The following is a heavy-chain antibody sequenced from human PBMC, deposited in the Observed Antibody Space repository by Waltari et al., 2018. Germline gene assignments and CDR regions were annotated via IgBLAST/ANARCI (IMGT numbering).Heavy chain of an antibody. J-gene: IGHJ4*02. CDR1: GDSAGNPYL. Sequence: QLQLQESGPGLVQPSGTLSLTCAVSGDSAGNPYLWNWVRQPPGKGLEWIGQVHGSTGRTNYNPSFASRVTVSLDTYNNQFSLKPTYATAADTAVYYCARDRGRGLYLDTWGSGTLVTVSP. CDR2: VHGSTGRT. V-gene: IGHV4-4*02. CDR3: ARDRGRGLYLDT. D-gene: IGHD2-15*01.